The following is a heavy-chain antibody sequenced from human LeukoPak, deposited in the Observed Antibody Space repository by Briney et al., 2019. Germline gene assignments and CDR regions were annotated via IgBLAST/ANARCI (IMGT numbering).Heavy chain of an antibody. D-gene: IGHD3-22*01. Sequence: SETLSLTCTVSGGSISSYYWSWIRQPAGKGLEWIGRIYTSGSTNYNPSLKSRVTMSVDTSKNQFSLKLSSVTAADTAVYYCATIHYDSSGYYYDYWGQGTLVTVSS. J-gene: IGHJ4*02. CDR1: GGSISSYY. V-gene: IGHV4-4*07. CDR3: ATIHYDSSGYYYDY. CDR2: IYTSGST.